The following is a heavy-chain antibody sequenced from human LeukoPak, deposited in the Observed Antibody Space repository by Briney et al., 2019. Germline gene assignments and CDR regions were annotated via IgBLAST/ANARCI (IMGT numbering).Heavy chain of an antibody. Sequence: GSLRLSCAVSGFTFSSYGMSWVRQAPGKGLEWISEISVSGGSTNYADSVKGRFTISRDNSKNTLYVQMNSLRAEDTAVYYCARDEGTIFGVVIVFDYWGQGTLVTVSS. CDR2: ISVSGGST. J-gene: IGHJ4*02. D-gene: IGHD3-3*01. CDR1: GFTFSSYG. CDR3: ARDEGTIFGVVIVFDY. V-gene: IGHV3-23*01.